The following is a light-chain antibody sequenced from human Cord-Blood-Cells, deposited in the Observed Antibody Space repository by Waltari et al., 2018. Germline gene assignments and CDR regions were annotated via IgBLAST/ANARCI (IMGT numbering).Light chain of an antibody. V-gene: IGKV2-28*01. CDR2: LGS. Sequence: DIVMTQSPLSLPVTPGEQASISFRSRQSLLHSNGYNYLDWYLQKPGQSPQLLIYLGSNRASGVPDRFSGSGSGTDFTLKISRVEAEDVGVYYCMQALQTPLTFGPGTKVDIK. J-gene: IGKJ3*01. CDR3: MQALQTPLT. CDR1: QSLLHSNGYNY.